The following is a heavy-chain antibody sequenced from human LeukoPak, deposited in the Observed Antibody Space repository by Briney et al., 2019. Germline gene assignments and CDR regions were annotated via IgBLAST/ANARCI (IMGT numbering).Heavy chain of an antibody. V-gene: IGHV4-39*01. Sequence: SETLSLTCIVSGGSIESGSSCWGWIRQPPGKGLEWIGSINFRGSTYYNPSLKSRVTVSVDTSKNQFSLRLTSVTAADTAVYYCARGSLQTGAGNWFDPWGQGTLVTVSS. CDR1: GGSIESGSSC. CDR2: INFRGST. J-gene: IGHJ5*02. CDR3: ARGSLQTGAGNWFDP. D-gene: IGHD1-14*01.